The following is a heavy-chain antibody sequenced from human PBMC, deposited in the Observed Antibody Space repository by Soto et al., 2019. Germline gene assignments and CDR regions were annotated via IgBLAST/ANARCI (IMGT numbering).Heavy chain of an antibody. CDR3: ARDPRSGYDSSGHYYTGAFDI. V-gene: IGHV4-31*03. D-gene: IGHD3-22*01. J-gene: IGHJ3*02. CDR2: IYYSGST. CDR1: GGSISSGGYY. Sequence: PSETLSLTCTVSGGSISSGGYYWSWIRQHPGKGLEWIGYIYYSGSTYYNPSLKSRVTISVDTSKNQFSLKLSSVTAADTAVYYCARDPRSGYDSSGHYYTGAFDIWGQGKMVTV.